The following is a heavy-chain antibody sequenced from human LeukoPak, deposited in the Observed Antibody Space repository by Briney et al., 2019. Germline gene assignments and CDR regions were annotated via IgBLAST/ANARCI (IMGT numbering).Heavy chain of an antibody. CDR3: ARVLGQWLVLHY. Sequence: SETLSLTCTVSGGSISSYYWGWIRQPPGKGLEWIGSIHYSGSTYYNPSLKSRVTISVDTSKNQFSLKLSSVTAADTAVYYCARVLGQWLVLHYWGQGTLVTVSS. V-gene: IGHV4-39*07. CDR1: GGSISSYY. D-gene: IGHD6-19*01. J-gene: IGHJ4*02. CDR2: IHYSGST.